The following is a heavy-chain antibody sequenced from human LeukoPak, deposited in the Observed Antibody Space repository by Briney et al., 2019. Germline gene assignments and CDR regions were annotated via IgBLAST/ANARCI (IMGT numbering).Heavy chain of an antibody. CDR3: ARDLRD. Sequence: GGSLRLSCAASGFTFSSYSMNWVRQAPGKGLEWVSYISSSSSTIYYADSVKGRFTISRDNAKNSLYLQMNSQRAEDTAVYYCARDLRDWGQGTVVTVSS. CDR2: ISSSSSTI. J-gene: IGHJ3*01. CDR1: GFTFSSYS. V-gene: IGHV3-48*01.